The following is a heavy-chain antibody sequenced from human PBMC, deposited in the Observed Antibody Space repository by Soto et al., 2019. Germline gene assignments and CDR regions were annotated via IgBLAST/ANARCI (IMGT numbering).Heavy chain of an antibody. D-gene: IGHD2-15*01. J-gene: IGHJ5*02. CDR1: GYTXNRYT. CDR2: INPDNGNT. CDR3: ARGIATGQLDP. V-gene: IGHV1-3*01. Sequence: GXSXKVSLKASGYTXNRYTMHWVRQAPGQRLERMGWINPDNGNTKSSQKFQDRVIITRDTSASTAYMDLSRMRSEDTAVYYCARGIATGQLDPWGQGTLVTVSS.